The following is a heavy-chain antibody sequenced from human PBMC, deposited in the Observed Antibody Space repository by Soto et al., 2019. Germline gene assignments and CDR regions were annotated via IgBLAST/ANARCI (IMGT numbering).Heavy chain of an antibody. D-gene: IGHD2-15*01. V-gene: IGHV3-21*01. Sequence: GSLRLSCAASGFTFSSYSMNWVRQAPGKGLEWVSSISSSSSYIYYADSVKGRFTISRDNAKNSLYLQMNSLRAEDTAVYYCARDLGYCSGGSCYVPWFDPWGQGTLVTVSS. CDR1: GFTFSSYS. CDR2: ISSSSSYI. J-gene: IGHJ5*02. CDR3: ARDLGYCSGGSCYVPWFDP.